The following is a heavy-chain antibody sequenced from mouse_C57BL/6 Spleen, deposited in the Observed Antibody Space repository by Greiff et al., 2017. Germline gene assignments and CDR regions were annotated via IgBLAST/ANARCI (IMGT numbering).Heavy chain of an antibody. CDR3: ARPYSNYGGFAY. J-gene: IGHJ3*01. CDR2: IDPSDSYT. Sequence: QVQLQQPGAELVKPGASVKLSCKASGYTFTSYWMQWVKQRPGQGLEWIGEIDPSDSYTNYNQQFKGKATLTVDTSSSTAYMQLSSLTSEDSAVYYCARPYSNYGGFAYWGKGTLITVSA. D-gene: IGHD2-5*01. V-gene: IGHV1-50*01. CDR1: GYTFTSYW.